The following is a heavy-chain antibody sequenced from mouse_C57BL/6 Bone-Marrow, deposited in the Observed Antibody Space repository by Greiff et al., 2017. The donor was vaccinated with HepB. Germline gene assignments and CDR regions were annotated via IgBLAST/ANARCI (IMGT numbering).Heavy chain of an antibody. J-gene: IGHJ4*01. V-gene: IGHV6-3*01. CDR3: TAYSSAMDY. D-gene: IGHD2-10*01. CDR2: IRLKSDNYAT. Sequence: VQLKESGGGLVQPGGSMKLSCVASGFTFSNYWMNWVRQSPEKGLEWVAQIRLKSDNYATHYAESVKGRFTISRDDSKSSVYLQMNNLRAEDTGIYYCTAYSSAMDYWGQGTSVTVSS. CDR1: GFTFSNYW.